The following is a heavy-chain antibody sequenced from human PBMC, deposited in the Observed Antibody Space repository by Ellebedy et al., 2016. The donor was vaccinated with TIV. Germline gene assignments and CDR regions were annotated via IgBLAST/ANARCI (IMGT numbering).Heavy chain of an antibody. CDR3: ARDKSSGSTYGSHFDY. V-gene: IGHV3-7*01. Sequence: GGSLRLXXAASGFTFSTYWMSWVRQAPGKGLEWVATIKQDGSEKYFMDSVKGRFTISRDNAKNSLCLQMNSLRAEDTAVYYCARDKSSGSTYGSHFDYWGQGTLVTVSS. J-gene: IGHJ4*02. CDR2: IKQDGSEK. D-gene: IGHD5-18*01. CDR1: GFTFSTYW.